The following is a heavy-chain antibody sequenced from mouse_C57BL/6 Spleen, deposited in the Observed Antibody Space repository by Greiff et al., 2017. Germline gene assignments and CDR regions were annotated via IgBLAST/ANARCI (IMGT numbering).Heavy chain of an antibody. J-gene: IGHJ1*03. D-gene: IGHD3-1*01. CDR1: GYSFTSYY. CDR2: IYPGSGNT. Sequence: QVQLQQSGPELVKPGASVKISCKASGYSFTSYYIHWVKQRPGQGLEWIGWIYPGSGNTKYNEKFKGKATLTADTASSTAYMQLSSLTSEDSAVYYFARGFGPQGTDLYFDVWGTGTMVTVSS. V-gene: IGHV1-66*01. CDR3: ARGFGPQGTDLYFDV.